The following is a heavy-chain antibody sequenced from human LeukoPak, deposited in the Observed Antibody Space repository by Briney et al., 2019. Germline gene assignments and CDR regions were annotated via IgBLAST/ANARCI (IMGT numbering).Heavy chain of an antibody. Sequence: GGSLRLSCAASGFTFSSYGMHWVRQAPGKGLEWVALISYDGSDRYYADSVKGRFTISRDNSKNTLYLQMNSLRAEDTAVYYCAKVGGYYDSSGYYHVEALDYWGQGTLVTVSS. V-gene: IGHV3-30*18. D-gene: IGHD3-22*01. CDR1: GFTFSSYG. CDR3: AKVGGYYDSSGYYHVEALDY. CDR2: ISYDGSDR. J-gene: IGHJ4*02.